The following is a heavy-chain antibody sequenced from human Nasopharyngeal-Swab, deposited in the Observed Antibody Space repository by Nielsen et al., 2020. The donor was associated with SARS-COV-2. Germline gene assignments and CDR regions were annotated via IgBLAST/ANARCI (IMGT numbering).Heavy chain of an antibody. CDR3: ARSSGWYVPLDY. CDR2: IIPIFGTA. D-gene: IGHD6-19*01. Sequence: SVKVSCKASGGTFSSYAISWVRQAPGQGLEWMGGIIPIFGTANYAQKFQGRVTITADESTSKAYMELSSLRSEDTAVYYCARSSGWYVPLDYWGQGTLVTVSS. V-gene: IGHV1-69*13. J-gene: IGHJ4*02. CDR1: GGTFSSYA.